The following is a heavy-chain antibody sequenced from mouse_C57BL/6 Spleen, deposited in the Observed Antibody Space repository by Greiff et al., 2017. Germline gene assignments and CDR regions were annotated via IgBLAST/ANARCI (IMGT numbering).Heavy chain of an antibody. CDR2: IYPGDGDT. CDR3: AREDYYGSSFLFDY. D-gene: IGHD1-1*01. Sequence: QVQLQQSGAELVKPGASVKISCKASGYAFSSYWMNWVKQRPGKGLEWIGQIYPGDGDTNYNGKFKGKATLTADKSSSTAYMQLSSLTSEDSAVYFWAREDYYGSSFLFDYWGQGTTLTVSS. V-gene: IGHV1-80*01. CDR1: GYAFSSYW. J-gene: IGHJ2*01.